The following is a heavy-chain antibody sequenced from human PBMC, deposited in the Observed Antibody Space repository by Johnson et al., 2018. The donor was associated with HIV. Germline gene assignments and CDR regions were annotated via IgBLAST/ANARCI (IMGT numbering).Heavy chain of an antibody. J-gene: IGHJ3*02. CDR1: GFSVSSKY. CDR2: LYRSGST. Sequence: VLLVESGGGLIQLGGSLRLSCAASGFSVSSKYMSWVRQSPGKGLEWVSALYRSGSTYYVDSVKGRFTISRDNSKNTLHLQMNSLRAEDTAVYYCAKVYSSSVPAPGIWGQGTMVTVSS. D-gene: IGHD6-6*01. CDR3: AKVYSSSVPAPGI. V-gene: IGHV3-66*03.